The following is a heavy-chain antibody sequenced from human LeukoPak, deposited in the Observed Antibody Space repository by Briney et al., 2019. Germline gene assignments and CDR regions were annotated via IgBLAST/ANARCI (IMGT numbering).Heavy chain of an antibody. J-gene: IGHJ3*02. CDR1: GGSISSSSYY. D-gene: IGHD3-9*01. CDR3: ARKGLRYFDWVPDI. V-gene: IGHV4-61*05. CDR2: IYYSGST. Sequence: SETLSLTCTVSGGSISSSSYYWGWIRQPPGTGLEWIGYIYYSGSTNYNPSLKSRVIISVDTSKNQFSLKLSSVTAADTAVYYCARKGLRYFDWVPDIWGQGTMVTVSS.